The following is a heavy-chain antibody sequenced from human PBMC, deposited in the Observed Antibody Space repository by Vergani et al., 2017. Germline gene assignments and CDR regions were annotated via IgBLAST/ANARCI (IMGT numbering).Heavy chain of an antibody. CDR1: GFTFSDYY. D-gene: IGHD3-3*01. J-gene: IGHJ4*02. CDR2: ISGSGHTK. V-gene: IGHV3-11*01. Sequence: QVQLVESGGGLVKPGGSLRLSCAASGFTFSDYYMTWIRQAPGKGLEWISYISGSGHTKYYADSVKGRFAISRDNAKNSLYLQMNSLRAEDTAVYYCAKDMKSSYYDFWSDYWGQGTLVTVSS. CDR3: AKDMKSSYYDFWSDY.